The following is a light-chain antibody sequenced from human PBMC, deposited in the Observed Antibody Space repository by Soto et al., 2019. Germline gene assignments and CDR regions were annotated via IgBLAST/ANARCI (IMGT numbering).Light chain of an antibody. CDR3: VTWDSRRSPYV. CDR1: GSNIGNNY. J-gene: IGLJ1*01. CDR2: DNN. V-gene: IGLV1-51*01. Sequence: QSVLTQPPSVYAAPGQKVTISCSGRGSNIGNNYVSWYQQLPGTAPKLLIYDNNKRPSGIPDRFSGSKSGTSATLGITGLQTGDEADYCCVTWDSRRSPYVVVTGTKLTVL.